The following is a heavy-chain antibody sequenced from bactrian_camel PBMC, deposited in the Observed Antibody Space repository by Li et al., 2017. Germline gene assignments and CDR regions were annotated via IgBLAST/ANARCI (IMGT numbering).Heavy chain of an antibody. CDR3: AIEPRCVAAGYLLGRSEEDILF. V-gene: IGHV3S53*01. CDR2: LDHEANV. D-gene: IGHD1*01. CDR1: GHTYNQYC. Sequence: QLVESGGGLVQPGGSLSLSCAASGHTYNQYCMGWFRQVPVSEREGVAALDHEANVAYADFVKGRFTISRDKAKNTMYLEMSSLKREDTAMYYCAIEPRCVAAGYLLGRSEEDILFWGQGTQVTVS. J-gene: IGHJ4*01.